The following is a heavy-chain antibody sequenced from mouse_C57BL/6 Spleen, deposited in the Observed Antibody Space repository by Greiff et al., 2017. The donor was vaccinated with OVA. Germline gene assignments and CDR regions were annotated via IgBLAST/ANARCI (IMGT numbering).Heavy chain of an antibody. Sequence: EVKLLESGPGLVKPSQSLSLTCSVTGYSITSGYYWNWIRQFPGNKLEWMGYISYDGSNNYNPSLKNRISITRDTSKNQFFLKLNSVTTEDTATYYCAREGDYGGYAMDYWGQGTSVTVSS. CDR1: GYSITSGYY. J-gene: IGHJ4*01. CDR2: ISYDGSN. D-gene: IGHD2-4*01. V-gene: IGHV3-6*01. CDR3: AREGDYGGYAMDY.